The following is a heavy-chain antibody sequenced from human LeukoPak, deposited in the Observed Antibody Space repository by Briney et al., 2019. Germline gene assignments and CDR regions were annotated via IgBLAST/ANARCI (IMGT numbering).Heavy chain of an antibody. Sequence: GGSLRLSCIASDFSFSDSWMTWVRKAPGKGLEWVASIKYDGREIQYVDSVKGRFTISRDNAKRSLYLEMASLRVEDTAVFYCARDPYKNKDYTNYGAFVIWGQGTMVTVSS. CDR2: IKYDGREI. J-gene: IGHJ3*02. CDR3: ARDPYKNKDYTNYGAFVI. CDR1: DFSFSDSW. D-gene: IGHD4-11*01. V-gene: IGHV3-7*01.